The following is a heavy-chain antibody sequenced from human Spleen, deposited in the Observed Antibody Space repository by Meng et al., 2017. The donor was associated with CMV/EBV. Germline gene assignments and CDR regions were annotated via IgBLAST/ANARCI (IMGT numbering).Heavy chain of an antibody. CDR1: EYPLRDYN. V-gene: IGHV1-2*02. J-gene: IGHJ5*02. CDR3: TRTSGSLGWFDP. D-gene: IGHD1-26*01. Sequence: SRKHSEYPLRDYNIHWVRQAPGQGLEWMGWISPNSGGTNYAQKFQGRVTMTRDTSISTAHMELSRLRSDDTAVHYCTRTSGSLGWFDPWGQGTLVTVSS. CDR2: ISPNSGGT.